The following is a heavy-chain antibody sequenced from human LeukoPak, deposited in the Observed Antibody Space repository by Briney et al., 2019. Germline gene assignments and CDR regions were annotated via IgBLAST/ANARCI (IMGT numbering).Heavy chain of an antibody. CDR2: IYYSGST. V-gene: IGHV4-59*12. J-gene: IGHJ4*02. CDR3: ARLYYYESSGYYLYDS. CDR1: GGSISRNA. Sequence: SETLSLTCTVSGGSISRNAWSWIRQPPGKGLEWIGYIYYSGSTNYNPSLKSRVTMSVDTSKNQFSLKLSSVTAADTAVYYCARLYYYESSGYYLYDSWGQGALVTVSS. D-gene: IGHD3-22*01.